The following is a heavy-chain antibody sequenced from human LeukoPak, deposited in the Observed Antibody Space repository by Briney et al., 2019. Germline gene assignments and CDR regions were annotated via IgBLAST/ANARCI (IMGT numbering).Heavy chain of an antibody. CDR2: VNPNRGGT. D-gene: IGHD5-18*01. CDR1: GYTFTGHY. V-gene: IGHV1-2*06. J-gene: IGHJ3*02. CDR3: ARRGYSYGYSRPIDDAFDI. Sequence: ASVKVSCKASGYTFTGHYMHWVRQAPGQGLEWMGRVNPNRGGTNYAQTFQGRVTMNRGTYIRAAYLAQSRLSADDTAVCDCARRGYSYGYSRPIDDAFDIWGQGTMVTVSS.